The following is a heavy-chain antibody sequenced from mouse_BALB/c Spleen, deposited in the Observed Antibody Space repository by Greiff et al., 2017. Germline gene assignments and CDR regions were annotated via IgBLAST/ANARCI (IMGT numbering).Heavy chain of an antibody. CDR1: GFTFSNYW. V-gene: IGHV6-6*02. J-gene: IGHJ2*01. CDR2: IRLKSNNYAT. Sequence: EVQGVESGGGLVQPGGSMKLSCVASGFTFSNYWMNWVRQSPEKGLEWVAEIRLKSNNYATHYAESVKGRFTISRDDSKSSVYLQMNNLRAEDTGIYYCTRRGADYWGQGTTLTVSS. CDR3: TRRGADY.